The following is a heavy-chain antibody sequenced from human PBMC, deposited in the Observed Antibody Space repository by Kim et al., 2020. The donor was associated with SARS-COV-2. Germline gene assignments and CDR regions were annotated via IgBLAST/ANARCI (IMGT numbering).Heavy chain of an antibody. CDR2: IIPIFGTA. V-gene: IGHV1-69*13. D-gene: IGHD4-17*01. CDR1: GGTFSSYA. J-gene: IGHJ4*02. Sequence: SVKVSCKASGGTFSSYAISWVRQAPGQGLEWMGGIIPIFGTANYAQKFQGRVTITADEATSTAYMELSSLRSEDTAVYYCARELRWFPGYYYFDYWGQGTLVTVSS. CDR3: ARELRWFPGYYYFDY.